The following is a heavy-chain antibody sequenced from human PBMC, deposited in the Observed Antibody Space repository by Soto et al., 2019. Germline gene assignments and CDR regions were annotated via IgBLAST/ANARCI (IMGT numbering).Heavy chain of an antibody. CDR3: AHRLGGFTWNDGYLDY. V-gene: IGHV2-5*02. CDR2: IYWDDDK. J-gene: IGHJ4*02. CDR1: GFSLTTRPVG. D-gene: IGHD1-1*01. Sequence: QITLKESGPTLVKPTQTLILTCSFSGFSLTTRPVGVAWIRQPPGKALEWLAVIYWDDDKRYSPSLRSRLTISKDTSKNQVVVSMTEMDPVDTATYYCAHRLGGFTWNDGYLDYWGQGTLVTVSS.